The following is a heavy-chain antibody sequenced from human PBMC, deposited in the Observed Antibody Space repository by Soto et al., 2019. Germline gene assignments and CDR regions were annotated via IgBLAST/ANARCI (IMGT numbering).Heavy chain of an antibody. CDR3: ARVASGSYDWFDP. CDR2: INTDGSRT. V-gene: IGHV3-74*03. Sequence: EVQLVESGGGLVQPGGSLRLSCAASKFTFSRYWMHWVRQTPGKGLMWGSRINTDGSRTTYADSVKGRFTISRDNAKNTVFLDMNSLRAEDTAVYYCARVASGSYDWFDPWGQGTLVTVSS. D-gene: IGHD1-26*01. J-gene: IGHJ5*02. CDR1: KFTFSRYW.